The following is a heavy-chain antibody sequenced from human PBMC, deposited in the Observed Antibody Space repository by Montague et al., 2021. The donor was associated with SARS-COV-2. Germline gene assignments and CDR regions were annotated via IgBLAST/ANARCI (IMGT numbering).Heavy chain of an antibody. CDR2: IYYSWST. D-gene: IGHD3-22*01. Sequence: SETLSLTCTVSGGSISSSNYYWGWIRQPPGKGLEWIGSIYYSWSTYYNPSLKSRVTISVDTSKNQFSLKLSSVTAADTAVYYCASPTYYYDSSGSDAFDIWGQGTMVTVSS. V-gene: IGHV4-39*01. J-gene: IGHJ3*02. CDR3: ASPTYYYDSSGSDAFDI. CDR1: GGSISSSNYY.